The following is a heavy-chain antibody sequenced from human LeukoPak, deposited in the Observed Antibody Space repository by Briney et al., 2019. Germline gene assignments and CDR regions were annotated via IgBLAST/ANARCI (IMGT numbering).Heavy chain of an antibody. V-gene: IGHV3-21*01. CDR1: GFTFSSYS. J-gene: IGHJ4*02. D-gene: IGHD3-9*01. CDR2: ISSSSSYI. Sequence: PGGSLRLSCAASGFTFSSYSMNWVRQAPGEGLEWVSSISSSSSYIYYADSVKGRFTISRDNAKNSLYLQMNSLRAEDTAVYYCARESPLRYFDWLLSYFDYWGQGTLVTVSS. CDR3: ARESPLRYFDWLLSYFDY.